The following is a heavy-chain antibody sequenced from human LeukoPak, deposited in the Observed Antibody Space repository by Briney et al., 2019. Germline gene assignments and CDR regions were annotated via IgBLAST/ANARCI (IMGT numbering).Heavy chain of an antibody. Sequence: PGGSLRLSCAASGFTLSSYAMSWVRQAPGKGLEWVSAISASGGSTYYADSVKGRFTISRDNSKNTLYLQMNSPRAEDTAVYYCAKRYYYGSGPIDYWGQGTLVTVSS. CDR1: GFTLSSYA. CDR2: ISASGGST. CDR3: AKRYYYGSGPIDY. V-gene: IGHV3-23*01. J-gene: IGHJ4*02. D-gene: IGHD3-10*01.